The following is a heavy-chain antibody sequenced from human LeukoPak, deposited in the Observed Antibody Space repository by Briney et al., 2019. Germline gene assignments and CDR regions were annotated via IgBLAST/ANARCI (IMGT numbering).Heavy chain of an antibody. CDR3: ARPSYSSSWLPFDY. D-gene: IGHD6-13*01. CDR2: IYPGDSAT. J-gene: IGHJ4*02. Sequence: GESLKISCKCSGYRFTSYWIGWVRHMPGKGLESMGIIYPGDSATRSSPSFQGQVTISSDKPISTTYLHWSSLKPSDTAMYSCARPSYSSSWLPFDYWGKGTLVTVSS. CDR1: GYRFTSYW. V-gene: IGHV5-51*01.